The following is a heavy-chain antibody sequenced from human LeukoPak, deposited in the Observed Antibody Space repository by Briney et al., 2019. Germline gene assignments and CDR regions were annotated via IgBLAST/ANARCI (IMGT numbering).Heavy chain of an antibody. Sequence: SETLSLTCTVSGGSISSSSYYWGWIRQPPGKGLEWIGSIYYSGSTYYNPSLKSRVTISVDTSKNPFSLKLSSVTAADTAVYYCARPGGYTAMVYAFDIWGQGTMVTVSS. CDR3: ARPGGYTAMVYAFDI. D-gene: IGHD5-18*01. J-gene: IGHJ3*02. V-gene: IGHV4-39*01. CDR2: IYYSGST. CDR1: GGSISSSSYY.